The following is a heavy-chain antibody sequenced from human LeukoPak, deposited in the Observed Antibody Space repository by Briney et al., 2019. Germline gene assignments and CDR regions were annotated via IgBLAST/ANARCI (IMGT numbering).Heavy chain of an antibody. V-gene: IGHV4-61*01. Sequence: SETLSLTCTVSGGSVSSGSYYWCWIRQPPGKGLEWIGYIYYSGSTNYNPSLKSRVTISVDTSKNQFSLKLSSVTAADTAVYYCARGTYSSSWYYYYGMDVWGQGTTVTVSS. D-gene: IGHD6-13*01. CDR2: IYYSGST. J-gene: IGHJ6*02. CDR1: GGSVSSGSYY. CDR3: ARGTYSSSWYYYYGMDV.